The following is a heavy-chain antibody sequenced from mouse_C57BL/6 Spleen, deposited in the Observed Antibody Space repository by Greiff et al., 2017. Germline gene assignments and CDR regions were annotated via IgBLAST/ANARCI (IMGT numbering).Heavy chain of an antibody. CDR3: ARSEYGYGMDY. J-gene: IGHJ4*01. CDR2: INPNNGGT. V-gene: IGHV1-26*01. Sequence: EVQLQQSGPELVKPGASVKISCKASGYTFTDYYMNWVKQSHGKSLEWIGDINPNNGGTSYNQKFKGKATLTVDKSSSTAYMELRSLTSEDSAVYYCARSEYGYGMDYWGQRTSVTVYS. CDR1: GYTFTDYY. D-gene: IGHD2-2*01.